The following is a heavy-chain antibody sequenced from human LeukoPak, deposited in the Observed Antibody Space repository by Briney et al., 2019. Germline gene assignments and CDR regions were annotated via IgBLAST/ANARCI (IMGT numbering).Heavy chain of an antibody. CDR1: GFDFSSYC. J-gene: IGHJ4*02. V-gene: IGHV3-21*04. CDR3: AKARDYYYDSLSN. CDR2: IVGSGGSYI. Sequence: PGGSLRLSCAASGFDFSSYCMNWVRQAPGKGLEWVSSIVGSGGSYIYYADSVKGRFTISRDNAKNSLFLQMNSLRAEDTAVYYCAKARDYYYDSLSNWGQGTLVTVSS. D-gene: IGHD3-22*01.